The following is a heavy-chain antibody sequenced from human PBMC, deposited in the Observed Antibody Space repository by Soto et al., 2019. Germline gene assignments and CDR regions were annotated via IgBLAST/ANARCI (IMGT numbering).Heavy chain of an antibody. CDR3: TRYCSSTSCPNAFDI. CDR2: IRSKAYGGTT. CDR1: GFTFGDYA. D-gene: IGHD2-2*01. J-gene: IGHJ3*02. V-gene: IGHV3-49*03. Sequence: SLRLSCTASGFTFGDYAMSWFRQAPGKGLEWVGFIRSKAYGGTTEYAASVKGRFTISRDDSKSIAYLQMNSLKTEDTAVYYCTRYCSSTSCPNAFDIWGQGTMVTVSS.